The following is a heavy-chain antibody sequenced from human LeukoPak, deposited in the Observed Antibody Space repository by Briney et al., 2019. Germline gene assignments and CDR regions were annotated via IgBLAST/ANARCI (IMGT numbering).Heavy chain of an antibody. V-gene: IGHV3-21*04. J-gene: IGHJ3*02. D-gene: IGHD6-19*01. CDR1: GFTFSSYS. Sequence: GGSLRLSCAASGFTFSSYSMNWVRQAPGKGLEWVSSISSSSSYIYYADSVKGRFTISRDNSKNTLYLQMNSLRAEDTAVYYCAKGSDGSDAFDIWGQGTMVTVSS. CDR2: ISSSSSYI. CDR3: AKGSDGSDAFDI.